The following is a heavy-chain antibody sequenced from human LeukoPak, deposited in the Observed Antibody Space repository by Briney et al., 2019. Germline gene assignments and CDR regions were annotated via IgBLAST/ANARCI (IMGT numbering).Heavy chain of an antibody. J-gene: IGHJ5*02. CDR2: INAGNGNT. Sequence: GASVKVSCKASGYTFTSYAMHWVRQAPGQRLEWMGWINAGNGNTKYSQKFQGRVTMTRDTSTSTVYMELSSLRSEDTAVYYCARLLGYYGSGSPYGWFDPWGQGTLVTVSS. V-gene: IGHV1-3*01. D-gene: IGHD3-10*01. CDR1: GYTFTSYA. CDR3: ARLLGYYGSGSPYGWFDP.